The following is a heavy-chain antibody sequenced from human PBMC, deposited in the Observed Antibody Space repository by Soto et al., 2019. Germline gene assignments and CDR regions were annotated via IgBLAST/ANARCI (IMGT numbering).Heavy chain of an antibody. V-gene: IGHV4-59*01. CDR3: GRAASIAERPYWLDP. CDR2: IYYSGST. CDR1: VRSISGYY. Sequence: SERLSLTCTVSVRSISGYYGRWIRQPPGKGLEWIGYIYYSGSTNYNPSLKSRVTISVDTSKNQFSLKLSSVTAAETGVYCCGRAASIAERPYWLDPWGQGTLVTVSS. D-gene: IGHD6-6*01. J-gene: IGHJ5*01.